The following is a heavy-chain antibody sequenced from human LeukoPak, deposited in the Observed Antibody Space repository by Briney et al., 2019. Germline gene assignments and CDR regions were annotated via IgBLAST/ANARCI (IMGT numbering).Heavy chain of an antibody. Sequence: GRSLRLSCAASGFTFSSYAMHWVRQAPGKGLEWVAVISYDGSNKYYADSVKGRFTISRDNSKNTLYLQMNSLRAEDTAVYYCARVGATVPFDYWGQGTLVTVSS. J-gene: IGHJ4*02. CDR2: ISYDGSNK. D-gene: IGHD1-26*01. V-gene: IGHV3-30-3*01. CDR1: GFTFSSYA. CDR3: ARVGATVPFDY.